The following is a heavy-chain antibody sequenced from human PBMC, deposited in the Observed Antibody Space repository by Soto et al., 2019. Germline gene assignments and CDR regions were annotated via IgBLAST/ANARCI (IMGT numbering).Heavy chain of an antibody. Sequence: QVQLVQSGAEVKKPGSSVKVSCKASGGTFSSYTISWVRQAPGQGLEWMGRIIPILGIANYAQKFQGRVTITADKSTSTAYMELSRLRSEDTAVYYCASTDSSGSGAALDIWGQGTMVTVSS. J-gene: IGHJ3*02. CDR2: IIPILGIA. D-gene: IGHD3-22*01. CDR1: GGTFSSYT. V-gene: IGHV1-69*02. CDR3: ASTDSSGSGAALDI.